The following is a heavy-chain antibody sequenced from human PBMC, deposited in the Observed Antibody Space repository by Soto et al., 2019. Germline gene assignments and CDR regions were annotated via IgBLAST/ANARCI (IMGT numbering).Heavy chain of an antibody. J-gene: IGHJ3*02. V-gene: IGHV1-69*06. CDR1: GGTFSSYA. Sequence: QVQLVQSGAEVKKPGFSVKVSCKASGGTFSSYAISWVRQAPGQGLEWMGGIIPIFGTANYAQKFQGRVTITADKSTSTAYMELSSLRSEDTAVYYCARRRDGYNQDAFDIWGQGTMVTVSS. CDR3: ARRRDGYNQDAFDI. CDR2: IIPIFGTA. D-gene: IGHD5-12*01.